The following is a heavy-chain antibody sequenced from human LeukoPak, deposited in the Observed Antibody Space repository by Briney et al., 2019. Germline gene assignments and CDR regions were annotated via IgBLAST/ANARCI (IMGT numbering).Heavy chain of an antibody. Sequence: ASVKVSCKASGGTFSSYAISWVRQATGQGLEWMGWMNPNSGNTGYAQKFQGRVTITRNTSISTAYMELSSLRSEDTAVYYCARDPGIVGATDGSDHFDYWGQGTLVTVSS. J-gene: IGHJ4*02. V-gene: IGHV1-8*03. CDR3: ARDPGIVGATDGSDHFDY. D-gene: IGHD1-26*01. CDR2: MNPNSGNT. CDR1: GGTFSSYA.